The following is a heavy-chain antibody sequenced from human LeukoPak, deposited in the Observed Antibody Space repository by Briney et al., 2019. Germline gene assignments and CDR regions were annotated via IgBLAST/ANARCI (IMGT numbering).Heavy chain of an antibody. Sequence: HSGGSLRLSCAASGFTFSSYGMHWVRQAPGKGLEGVAVISYDGSNKYYADSVKGRFTISRDNSKNTLYLQMNSLRAEDTAVYYCAKCLYYDFWSGSDYWGQGTLVTVSS. V-gene: IGHV3-30*18. CDR3: AKCLYYDFWSGSDY. CDR1: GFTFSSYG. D-gene: IGHD3-3*01. CDR2: ISYDGSNK. J-gene: IGHJ4*02.